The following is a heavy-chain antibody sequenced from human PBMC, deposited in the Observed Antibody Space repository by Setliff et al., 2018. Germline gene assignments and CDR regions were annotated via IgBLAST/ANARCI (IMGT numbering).Heavy chain of an antibody. Sequence: ASVKVSCKASGYTFTGYYMHWVRQAPGQGLEWMGWISAYNGNTNYAQKLQGRVTMTTDTSTSTAYMDLRSLRSDDTAVYYCASTGQWLGGAFDIWGQGTMVTVSS. V-gene: IGHV1-18*04. D-gene: IGHD6-19*01. J-gene: IGHJ3*02. CDR3: ASTGQWLGGAFDI. CDR1: GYTFTGYY. CDR2: ISAYNGNT.